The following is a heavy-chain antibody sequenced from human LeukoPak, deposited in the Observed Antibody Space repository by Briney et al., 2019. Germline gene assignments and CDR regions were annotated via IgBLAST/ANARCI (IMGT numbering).Heavy chain of an antibody. CDR3: AREGYYGSGSPPSLYFDY. D-gene: IGHD3-10*01. Sequence: PGGSLELSCAASGFTFSYYVIHWVRQAPGKGLEWVAVTSSDLNVKLYADSVKGRFTISRDNSRSTLYLQMNSLRPEDTAIYYCAREGYYGSGSPPSLYFDYWGQGTLVTVSS. V-gene: IGHV3-30-3*01. J-gene: IGHJ4*02. CDR1: GFTFSYYV. CDR2: TSSDLNVK.